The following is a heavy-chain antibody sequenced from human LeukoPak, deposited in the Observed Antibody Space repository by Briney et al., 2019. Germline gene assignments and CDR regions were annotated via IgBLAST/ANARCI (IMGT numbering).Heavy chain of an antibody. CDR3: ARIPGKWFDP. V-gene: IGHV4-59*08. CDR1: GGSISSYY. D-gene: IGHD1-26*01. J-gene: IGHJ5*02. Sequence: SETLSLTCTVSGGSISSYYWSWIRQPPGKGLEWIGYIYYSGSTNYNPSLKSRVTISVDTSKNQFSLKLSSVTAADTAVCYCARIPGKWFDPWGQGTLVTVSS. CDR2: IYYSGST.